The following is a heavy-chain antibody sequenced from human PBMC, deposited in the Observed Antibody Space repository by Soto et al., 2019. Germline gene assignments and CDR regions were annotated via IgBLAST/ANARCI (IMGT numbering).Heavy chain of an antibody. Sequence: SETLSLTCAVYGGSFSGYYWSWIRQPPGKGLEWIGEINHSGSTNYNPSLKSRVTISVDTSKNQFSLKLSSVTAADTAVYYCAKDAAGYYFDYWGQGTLVTVSS. D-gene: IGHD2-15*01. CDR3: AKDAAGYYFDY. CDR1: GGSFSGYY. CDR2: INHSGST. J-gene: IGHJ4*02. V-gene: IGHV4-34*01.